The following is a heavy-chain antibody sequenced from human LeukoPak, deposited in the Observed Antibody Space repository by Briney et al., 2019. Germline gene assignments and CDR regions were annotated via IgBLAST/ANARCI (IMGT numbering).Heavy chain of an antibody. J-gene: IGHJ4*02. CDR2: IYYSGST. CDR1: GGSISSYY. CDR3: ARTPQVGQLWYPIYFDY. D-gene: IGHD5-18*01. V-gene: IGHV4-59*08. Sequence: PSETLSLTCTVSGGSISSYYWSWVRQTPGKGLEWIGYIYYSGSTNYNPSLKSRVTISVDTSKNQFSLKLSSVTAADTAVYYCARTPQVGQLWYPIYFDYWGQGTLVTVSS.